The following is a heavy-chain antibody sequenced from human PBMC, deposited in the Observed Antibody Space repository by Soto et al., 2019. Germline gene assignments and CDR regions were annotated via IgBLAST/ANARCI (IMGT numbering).Heavy chain of an antibody. Sequence: GASVKVSCKASGYTFTSYYMHWLRQAPGQGLEWMGIINPSGGSTSYAQKFQGRVTMTRDTSTSTVYMELSSLRSEDTAVYYCARGTMVRGVIIWYFDLWGRGTLVTVSS. CDR2: INPSGGST. CDR1: GYTFTSYY. CDR3: ARGTMVRGVIIWYFDL. J-gene: IGHJ2*01. V-gene: IGHV1-46*01. D-gene: IGHD3-10*01.